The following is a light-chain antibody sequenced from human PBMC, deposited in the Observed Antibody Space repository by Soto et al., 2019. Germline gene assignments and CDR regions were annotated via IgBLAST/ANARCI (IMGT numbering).Light chain of an antibody. V-gene: IGKV1-39*01. J-gene: IGKJ5*01. CDR1: QRISSY. Sequence: DIQMTQSPSSLSASVGDRVTVAFRASQRISSYLSLYQQKPGKAPTLLIYAASTLQGGVPSRFSGSGSGTDFTLTISSLQPEDFATYYCQQSYSTPRTFGQGTRLEIK. CDR2: AAS. CDR3: QQSYSTPRT.